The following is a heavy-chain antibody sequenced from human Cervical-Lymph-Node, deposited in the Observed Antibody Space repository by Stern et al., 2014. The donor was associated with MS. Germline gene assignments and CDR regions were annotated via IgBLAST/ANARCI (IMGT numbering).Heavy chain of an antibody. V-gene: IGHV5-51*01. D-gene: IGHD4-17*01. CDR2: IYPGDSDT. Sequence: EVQLVESGSEVKKPGESLKISCKGSGYSFTANWIAWVLQMPGKGLEWMWIIYPGDSDTRYSPSFQGQVTISADKSISTAYLQWSSLKASDTAMYYWARDYGDYAFDYWGQGTLVTVSS. CDR1: GYSFTANW. CDR3: ARDYGDYAFDY. J-gene: IGHJ4*02.